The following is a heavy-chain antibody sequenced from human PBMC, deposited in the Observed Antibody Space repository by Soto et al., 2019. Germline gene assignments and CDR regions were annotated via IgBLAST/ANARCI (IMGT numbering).Heavy chain of an antibody. CDR2: IAPATGHT. V-gene: IGHV1-18*01. Sequence: QIQVRQSETEVRKPGASVSVSCKTSGYKFTDFGVTWVRQAPGQGLEWMGWIAPATGHTTYAQQLQGRITMTADTATATIFMELTSLRSDDTAVYYCARGLWGSGTYLIHWGQGTLVTVSS. CDR1: GYKFTDFG. CDR3: ARGLWGSGTYLIH. D-gene: IGHD3-10*01. J-gene: IGHJ4*02.